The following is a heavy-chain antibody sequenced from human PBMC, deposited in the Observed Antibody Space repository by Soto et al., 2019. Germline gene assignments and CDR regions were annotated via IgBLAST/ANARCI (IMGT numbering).Heavy chain of an antibody. D-gene: IGHD6-19*01. J-gene: IGHJ6*02. CDR3: VMNSAVKITQQFYYYYGMDV. Sequence: SVKVSCKASAGTFSSYAISWVRQAPGQGLEWMGGIIPIFGTANYAQKFQGRVTITADESTSTAYMELSSLRSEDTAVYYCVMNSAVKITQQFYYYYGMDVWGQGTTVTVSS. CDR2: IIPIFGTA. V-gene: IGHV1-69*13. CDR1: AGTFSSYA.